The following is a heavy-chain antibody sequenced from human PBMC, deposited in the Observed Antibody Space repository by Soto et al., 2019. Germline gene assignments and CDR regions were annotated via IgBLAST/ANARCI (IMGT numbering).Heavy chain of an antibody. V-gene: IGHV3-66*01. CDR1: GFTVSSNY. Sequence: PGGSLRLSCAASGFTVSSNYMGWVRQDPGKGLEWVSVIYSGGSTYYADSVKGRFTISRDNSKNTLYLQMNSLRAEDTAVYYCARENSPMTTVTPRFDPWGQGTLVTVSS. CDR3: ARENSPMTTVTPRFDP. CDR2: IYSGGST. D-gene: IGHD4-17*01. J-gene: IGHJ5*02.